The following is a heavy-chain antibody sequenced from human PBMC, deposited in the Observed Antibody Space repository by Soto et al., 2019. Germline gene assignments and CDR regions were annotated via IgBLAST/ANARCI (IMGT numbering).Heavy chain of an antibody. J-gene: IGHJ4*02. CDR2: ISGSGDSS. CDR1: GFTFSTYA. CDR3: AKDSFINLRGYDSY. D-gene: IGHD5-12*01. Sequence: GGSLRLSCAASGFTFSTYAMIWVRQAPGKGLEWVSAISGSGDSSYYADSVKGRFTISRDNSKNTLYLQMSSLRAEDTAIYYCAKDSFINLRGYDSYWGQGTLVTVSS. V-gene: IGHV3-23*01.